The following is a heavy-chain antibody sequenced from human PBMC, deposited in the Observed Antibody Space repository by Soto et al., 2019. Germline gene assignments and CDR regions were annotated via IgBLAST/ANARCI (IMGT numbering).Heavy chain of an antibody. CDR3: ARVSSGYCSGGSCYRSDAFDI. D-gene: IGHD2-15*01. Sequence: QVQLVQSGAEVKKPGASVKVSCKASGYTFTSYDINWVRQATGQGLEWMGWMNPNSGNTGCAQKFQGRVTMTRNTSISTAYMELSSLRSEDTAVYYCARVSSGYCSGGSCYRSDAFDIWGQGTMVTVSS. J-gene: IGHJ3*02. CDR2: MNPNSGNT. CDR1: GYTFTSYD. V-gene: IGHV1-8*01.